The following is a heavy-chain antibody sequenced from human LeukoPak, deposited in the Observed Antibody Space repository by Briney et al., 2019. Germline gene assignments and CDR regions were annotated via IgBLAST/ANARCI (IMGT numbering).Heavy chain of an antibody. J-gene: IGHJ4*02. V-gene: IGHV3-33*01. CDR3: ARDRPTGSYYSIDY. CDR1: GFTLNEFG. D-gene: IGHD1-26*01. Sequence: PGRSLRLSCAASGFTLNEFGVHWVRQAPGQGLEWVALIWYDGSNKYYADSVKGRFTISRDNSKDTVYLQMNSLRVEDTAIYYCARDRPTGSYYSIDYWGQGTLATVSS. CDR2: IWYDGSNK.